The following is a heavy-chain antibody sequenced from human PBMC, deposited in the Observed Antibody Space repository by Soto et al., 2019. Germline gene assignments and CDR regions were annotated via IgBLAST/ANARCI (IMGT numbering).Heavy chain of an antibody. CDR1: GFTFSGDA. J-gene: IGHJ3*02. D-gene: IGHD6-19*01. CDR3: ARPLRIAVTGRAFDI. V-gene: IGHV3-11*01. CDR2: ISSSGGTT. Sequence: GGSLRLSCAAAGFTFSGDAMSWVRQAPGKGLEWVSDISSSGGTTYYADSVKGRFTISRDNAKNSLYLQMNSLRAEDTAVYYCARPLRIAVTGRAFDIWGQGTMVTVSS.